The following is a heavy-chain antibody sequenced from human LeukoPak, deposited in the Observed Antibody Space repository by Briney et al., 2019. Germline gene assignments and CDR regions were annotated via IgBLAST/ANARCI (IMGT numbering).Heavy chain of an antibody. CDR2: IYYSGGN. CDR1: GGSISSGDYY. Sequence: SQTLSLTCTVSGGSISSGDYYWSWIRQAPGKGLEWIGYIYYSGGNYYNPSLKSRVTMSVDTSKNQFSLKLSSVTAADTAVYYCARIDRAVAGTIDYWGQGTLVTVSS. J-gene: IGHJ4*02. V-gene: IGHV4-30-4*01. D-gene: IGHD6-19*01. CDR3: ARIDRAVAGTIDY.